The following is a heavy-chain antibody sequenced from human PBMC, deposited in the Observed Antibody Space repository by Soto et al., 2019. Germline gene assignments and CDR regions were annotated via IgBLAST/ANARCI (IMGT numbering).Heavy chain of an antibody. CDR3: VRMNRRSIDL. CDR1: GFSLSDSGMG. J-gene: IGHJ4*02. V-gene: IGHV2-26*01. Sequence: QVTLKESGPVLVKPTETLTLTCTVSGFSLSDSGMGVSWIRQPPGKALEWLAHIFSSDAKSYITSLKTRLTISKDTSKSQVVLTMTNMDPLDTATYFCVRMNRRSIDLWGQGTLVTVSS. CDR2: IFSSDAK.